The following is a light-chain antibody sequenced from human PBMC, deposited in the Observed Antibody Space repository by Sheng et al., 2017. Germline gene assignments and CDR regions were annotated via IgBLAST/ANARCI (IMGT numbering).Light chain of an antibody. CDR2: GAS. CDR1: QSVSSN. V-gene: IGKV3-15*01. J-gene: IGKJ2*01. Sequence: ETVMTQSPATLSVSPGERATLSCRASQSVSSNLAWYQQKPGQAPXLLIYGASTRATGIPARFXGSGSGXEFTLTISSLQSEDFAVYYCQHSGTFGQGTKLEIK. CDR3: QHSGT.